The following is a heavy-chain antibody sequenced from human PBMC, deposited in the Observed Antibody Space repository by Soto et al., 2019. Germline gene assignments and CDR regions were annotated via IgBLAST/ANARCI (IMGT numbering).Heavy chain of an antibody. V-gene: IGHV4-61*01. D-gene: IGHD4-17*01. J-gene: IGHJ5*02. Sequence: QVQLQESGPGLVKPSETLSLTCTVSGGSVSSGSYYWSWIRQPPGKGLEWIGYIYYSGSTNYNPSLKSRVTISVDTSKNQFSLKLSSVTAGDTAVYYCARETTTVVTSNWFDLWGQGTLVTVSS. CDR1: GGSVSSGSYY. CDR2: IYYSGST. CDR3: ARETTTVVTSNWFDL.